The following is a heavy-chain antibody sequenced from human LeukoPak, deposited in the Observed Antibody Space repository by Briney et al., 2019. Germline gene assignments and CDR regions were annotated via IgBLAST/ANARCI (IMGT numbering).Heavy chain of an antibody. CDR3: ARDYSGDPDY. J-gene: IGHJ4*02. Sequence: AXVKXSXXASGYTFTGYYMHWVRQAPGQGLEWMGWINPNSGGTNCAQKFQGRVTMTRDTSISTAYMELSRLRSDDTAVYYCARDYSGDPDYWGQGTLVTVSS. D-gene: IGHD2-15*01. V-gene: IGHV1-2*02. CDR1: GYTFTGYY. CDR2: INPNSGGT.